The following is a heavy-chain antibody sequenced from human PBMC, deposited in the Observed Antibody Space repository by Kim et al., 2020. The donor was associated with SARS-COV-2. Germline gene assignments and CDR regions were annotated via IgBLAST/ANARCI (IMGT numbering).Heavy chain of an antibody. D-gene: IGHD3-16*01. J-gene: IGHJ4*02. CDR3: ARGLGFNS. Sequence: GSEQYSMDYGKGRFTISRDNAKNSLYLQMTSLRVDDSAVYYCARGLGFNSWGQGTLVTVSS. CDR2: GSEQ. V-gene: IGHV3-7*03.